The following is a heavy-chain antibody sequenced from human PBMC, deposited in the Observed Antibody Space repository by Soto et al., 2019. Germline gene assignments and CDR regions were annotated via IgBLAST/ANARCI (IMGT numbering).Heavy chain of an antibody. CDR3: ARERSAAGTGWFDP. CDR2: MNPNSGNT. CDR1: GYTFTSYD. V-gene: IGHV1-8*01. J-gene: IGHJ5*02. D-gene: IGHD6-13*01. Sequence: QVQLVQSGAEVKKPGASVKGSCKASGYTFTSYDINWVRQATGQGLEWMGWMNPNSGNTGYAQKVQGRVTMTRNTSISTAYMELSSLRSEDTAVYYCARERSAAGTGWFDPWGQGTLVTVSS.